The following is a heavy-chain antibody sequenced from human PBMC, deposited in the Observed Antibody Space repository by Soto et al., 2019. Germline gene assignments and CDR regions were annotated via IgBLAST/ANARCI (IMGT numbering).Heavy chain of an antibody. CDR2: ISAYNGNT. CDR3: ARVQLPPYCSSTSGYVDWFDP. Sequence: GASVKVSCKASGYTFTSYGISWVRQAPGQGLEWMGWISAYNGNTNYAQKLQGRVTMTTDTSTSTAYMELRSLRSDDTAVYYCARVQLPPYCSSTSGYVDWFDPWGQGTLVTVSS. CDR1: GYTFTSYG. D-gene: IGHD2-2*01. V-gene: IGHV1-18*01. J-gene: IGHJ5*02.